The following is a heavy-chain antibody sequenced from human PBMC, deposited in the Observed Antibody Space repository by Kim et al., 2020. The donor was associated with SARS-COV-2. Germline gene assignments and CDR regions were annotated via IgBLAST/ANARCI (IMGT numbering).Heavy chain of an antibody. Sequence: SETLSLTCTVSGGSISNYHWSWIRQPPGKGLEWIGYIYYSGGTNYNPSLKSRVTISVDTSKNQFSLKLRSVTAADTAVYYCARSRDSSGCFLDCWGQGTLVTVSS. D-gene: IGHD6-25*01. V-gene: IGHV4-59*01. CDR2: IYYSGGT. J-gene: IGHJ4*02. CDR3: ARSRDSSGCFLDC. CDR1: GGSISNYH.